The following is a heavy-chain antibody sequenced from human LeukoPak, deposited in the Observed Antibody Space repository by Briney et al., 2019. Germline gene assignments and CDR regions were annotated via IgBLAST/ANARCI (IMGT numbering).Heavy chain of an antibody. CDR2: INPNGGNT. J-gene: IGHJ4*02. D-gene: IGHD3-22*01. CDR3: ARVQQYYYDSRPVDY. V-gene: IGHV1-46*01. CDR1: GYTFTSYY. Sequence: GASVKVSCKASGYTFTSYYMHWVRQAPGQGLEWMGIINPNGGNTNYAQKLQGRVTMTTDTSTSTAYMELRSLRSDDTAVYYCARVQQYYYDSRPVDYWGQGTLVTVSS.